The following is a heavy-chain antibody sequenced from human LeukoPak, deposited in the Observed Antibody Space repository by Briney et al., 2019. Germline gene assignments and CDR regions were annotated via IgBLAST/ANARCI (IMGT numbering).Heavy chain of an antibody. J-gene: IGHJ1*01. D-gene: IGHD2-15*01. CDR3: AAGEADIVVAFQH. CDR2: IKSGADGGAT. V-gene: IGHV3-15*01. CDR1: GFNFRSAW. Sequence: GGSLRLSCAASGFNFRSAWMSWVRQAPGKGLEWVGRIKSGADGGATDFAAPVKGRFTMSRDDSKNTLYLQMNSLKTEDTAVYYCAAGEADIVVAFQHWGQGTLVTVSS.